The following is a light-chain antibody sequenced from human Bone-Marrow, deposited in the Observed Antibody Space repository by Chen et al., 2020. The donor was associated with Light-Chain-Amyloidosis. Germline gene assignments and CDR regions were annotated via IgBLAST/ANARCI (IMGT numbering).Light chain of an antibody. CDR3: QVWDRSSDRPV. CDR2: ADS. Sequence: SYVLTQPSSVPVAPGQTATIACGGNTIGSTSVHWYQQPPGQAPALVVYADSDRPSGIPERLSGSNSGNTATLTISRVEAGDEADYYCQVWDRSSDRPVFGGGTKLTVL. CDR1: TIGSTS. V-gene: IGLV3-21*02. J-gene: IGLJ3*02.